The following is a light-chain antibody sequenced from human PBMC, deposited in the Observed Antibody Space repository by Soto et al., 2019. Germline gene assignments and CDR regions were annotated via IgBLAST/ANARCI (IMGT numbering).Light chain of an antibody. V-gene: IGLV2-23*03. CDR2: EGS. CDR1: SRDVGNYNV. CDR3: CSYVGSSTFGVV. J-gene: IGLJ2*01. Sequence: QSVLTQPASVSGSPGQSITISCTGSSRDVGNYNVVSWYQQYPGKAPKLMIYEGSKRPSGVSNRFSGSKSGNTASLTISGLQAEDEADYYCCSYVGSSTFGVVFGGGTKLTVL.